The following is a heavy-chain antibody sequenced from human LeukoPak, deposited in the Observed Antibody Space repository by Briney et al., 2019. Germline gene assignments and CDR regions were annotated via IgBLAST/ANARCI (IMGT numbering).Heavy chain of an antibody. CDR1: GYTFTSYG. CDR2: ISAYNGNT. Sequence: ASVKVSCKASGYTFTSYGISWVRQAPGQGLEWMGWISAYNGNTNYAQKLQGRVTMTTDTSTSTAYMELRSLRSDDTAVYYCARVSGSGVAVTVFFDYWGRETLVTVSS. CDR3: ARVSGSGVAVTVFFDY. J-gene: IGHJ4*02. D-gene: IGHD1-26*01. V-gene: IGHV1-18*01.